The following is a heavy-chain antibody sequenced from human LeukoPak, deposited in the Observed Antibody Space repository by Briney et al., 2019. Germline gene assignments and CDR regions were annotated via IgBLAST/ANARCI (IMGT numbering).Heavy chain of an antibody. CDR3: ARTSHYVDIAATIPYGIYYFDY. Sequence: ASVTLSCNASVYTFTSYGINWVRHAPAQGLERMGWISAYYGDTNYAQKAQGSVTMTTDTSTSTAYMELRSPRSDDTAVYYCARTSHYVDIAATIPYGIYYFDYWGQGTLVTVSS. V-gene: IGHV1-18*01. J-gene: IGHJ4*02. D-gene: IGHD5-12*01. CDR1: VYTFTSYG. CDR2: ISAYYGDT.